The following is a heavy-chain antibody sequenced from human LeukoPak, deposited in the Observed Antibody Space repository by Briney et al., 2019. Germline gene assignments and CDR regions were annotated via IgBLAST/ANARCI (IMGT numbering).Heavy chain of an antibody. J-gene: IGHJ1*01. V-gene: IGHV1-18*01. D-gene: IGHD6-13*01. CDR1: GYTFTSYG. CDR2: ISAYNGNT. Sequence: ASVKVSCKASGYTFTSYGISWVRQAPGQGLEWMGWISAYNGNTNYAQKLQGRVTMTTDTSTSTAYMELRSLRSDDTAVYYCARDTHSTAAAGDLQHWGQGTLVTVSS. CDR3: ARDTHSTAAAGDLQH.